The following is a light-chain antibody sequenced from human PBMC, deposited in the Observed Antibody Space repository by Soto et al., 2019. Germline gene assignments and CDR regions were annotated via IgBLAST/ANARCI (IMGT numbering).Light chain of an antibody. CDR1: QTINKN. J-gene: IGKJ2*01. V-gene: IGKV1-39*01. CDR2: SAS. CDR3: QQSFRTPYT. Sequence: DIQMTQSPSSLSASVGDRFTITCRASQTINKNLNWYQQKPGQAPNLLIYSASDFQSGVPSRFSGSGSGTEFTLTINGLQPEDFATYYCQQSFRTPYTFGQGTDLAI.